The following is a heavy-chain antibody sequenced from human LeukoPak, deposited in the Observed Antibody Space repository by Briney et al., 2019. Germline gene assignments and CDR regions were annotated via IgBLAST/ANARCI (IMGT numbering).Heavy chain of an antibody. J-gene: IGHJ4*02. V-gene: IGHV1-2*02. Sequence: GGPVKVSCKASGGTFSSYAISWVRQAPGQGLEWMGWINPNSGGTNYAQKFQGRVTMTRDTSISTAYMELSRLRSDDTAVYYCARGGYYGSGSFDYWGQGTLVTVSS. CDR3: ARGGYYGSGSFDY. D-gene: IGHD3-10*01. CDR2: INPNSGGT. CDR1: GGTFSSYA.